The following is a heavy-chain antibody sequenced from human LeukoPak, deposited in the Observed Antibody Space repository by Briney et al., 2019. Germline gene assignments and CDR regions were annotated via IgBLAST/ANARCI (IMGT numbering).Heavy chain of an antibody. CDR1: GFTFSSFE. Sequence: GGSLRLSCAASGFTFSSFEMNCVRQAPGKGLEWVSYISSSGSTMYYADSVKGRFTISIDNAKNSLYLQMNSLRAGDTAVYYCARVGSVDTYTWFDPWGQGTLVTVSS. J-gene: IGHJ5*02. V-gene: IGHV3-48*03. CDR3: ARVGSVDTYTWFDP. CDR2: ISSSGSTM. D-gene: IGHD3-10*01.